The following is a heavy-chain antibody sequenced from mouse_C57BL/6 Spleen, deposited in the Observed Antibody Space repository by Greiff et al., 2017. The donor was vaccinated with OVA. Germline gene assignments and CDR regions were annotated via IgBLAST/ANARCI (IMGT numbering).Heavy chain of an antibody. D-gene: IGHD1-1*01. CDR2: IDPSDSYT. V-gene: IGHV1-69*01. Sequence: VQLQQSGAELVMPGASVKLSCKASGYTFTSYWMHWVKQRPGQGLAWIGEIDPSDSYTNYNQKFKGKSTLTVDKSSSTAYMQLSSLPSEDSAVYYCARSVYGSSDGWGQGATLTVAT. J-gene: IGHJ2*01. CDR1: GYTFTSYW. CDR3: ARSVYGSSDG.